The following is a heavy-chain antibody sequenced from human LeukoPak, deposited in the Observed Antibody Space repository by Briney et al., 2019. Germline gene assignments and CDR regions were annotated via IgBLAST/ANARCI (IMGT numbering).Heavy chain of an antibody. J-gene: IGHJ4*02. Sequence: ASVTVSFTASAYTFTIYGISWVRQAPGQGLEWMGWISAYNGYAKYSQNVQGRVTMTTDTSPSTAYIDLRSLRSDDTALYYCARNDSSAYDYWGQGTLLPVSS. D-gene: IGHD2-15*01. CDR1: AYTFTIYG. CDR2: ISAYNGYA. V-gene: IGHV1-18*01. CDR3: ARNDSSAYDY.